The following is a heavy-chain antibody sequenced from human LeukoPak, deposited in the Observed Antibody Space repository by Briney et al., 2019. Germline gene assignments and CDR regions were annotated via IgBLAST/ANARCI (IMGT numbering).Heavy chain of an antibody. CDR1: GYTLTELS. D-gene: IGHD3-9*01. Sequence: SVKVSCKVSGYTLTELSMHWVRQAPGQGLEWMGGIIPIFGTANYAQKFQGRVTITADESTSTAYMELSSLRSEDTAVYYCARDLPPYYDILTGYNWFDPWGQGTLVTVSS. CDR3: ARDLPPYYDILTGYNWFDP. V-gene: IGHV1-69*13. J-gene: IGHJ5*02. CDR2: IIPIFGTA.